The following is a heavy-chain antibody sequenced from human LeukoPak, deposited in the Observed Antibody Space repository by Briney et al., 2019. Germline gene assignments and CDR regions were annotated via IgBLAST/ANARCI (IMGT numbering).Heavy chain of an antibody. D-gene: IGHD1-26*01. V-gene: IGHV3-21*01. CDR2: ISSDSSYI. CDR3: ARGNLIVGATPAFDY. Sequence: KSGGSLRLSCAASGFNFNTYTMNWVRQAPGKGLEWVSSISSDSSYIYYADAVHGRFTVSRDNAKYSLYLQMNSLRAEDTAVYYCARGNLIVGATPAFDYWGQGTLVTVSS. CDR1: GFNFNTYT. J-gene: IGHJ4*02.